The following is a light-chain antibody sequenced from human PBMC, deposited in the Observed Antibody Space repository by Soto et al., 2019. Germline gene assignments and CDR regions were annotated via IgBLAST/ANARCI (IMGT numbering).Light chain of an antibody. V-gene: IGKV4-1*01. J-gene: IGKJ5*01. CDR1: QSILSSSNNKNS. CDR3: QQYYSSVVT. CDR2: WAS. Sequence: DIVMTQSPDSLAVSLGERATINCKSSQSILSSSNNKNSLAWFQQQPGQPPKLLIYWASTRESGVPDRFSGSRSGTYFTLTISSLQAEDVAVYYCQQYYSSVVTFGQGTRLEIK.